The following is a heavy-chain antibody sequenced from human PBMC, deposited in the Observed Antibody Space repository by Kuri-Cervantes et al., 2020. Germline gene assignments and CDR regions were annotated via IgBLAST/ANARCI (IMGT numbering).Heavy chain of an antibody. D-gene: IGHD6-6*01. V-gene: IGHV1-8*01. J-gene: IGHJ4*02. CDR3: ARNRPSLWGRRYYFDY. CDR2: MNPHSANA. CDR1: GYTFISYD. Sequence: ASVKVSCKASGYTFISYDINWVRQATGQGLEWMGWMNPHSANAGYAQKFQGRVTMTRNTSISTAYMELSSLRSEDTAVYYCARNRPSLWGRRYYFDYWGQGTLVTVSS.